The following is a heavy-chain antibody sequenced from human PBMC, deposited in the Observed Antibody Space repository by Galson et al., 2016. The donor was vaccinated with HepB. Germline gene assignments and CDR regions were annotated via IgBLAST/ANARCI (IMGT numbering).Heavy chain of an antibody. CDR3: SLGVVVSAIWLGYFDL. CDR2: IIPIFGTT. CDR1: GGTFSSYC. Sequence: SVKVSCKASGGTFSSYCISWVRQAPGQGLEWMGGIIPIFGTTNYAQKFQGRVTITADESTSTAYMELSSLRSEDTAVYYCSLGVVVSAIWLGYFDLWGRGTLVTVSS. V-gene: IGHV1-69*13. J-gene: IGHJ2*01. D-gene: IGHD2-21*02.